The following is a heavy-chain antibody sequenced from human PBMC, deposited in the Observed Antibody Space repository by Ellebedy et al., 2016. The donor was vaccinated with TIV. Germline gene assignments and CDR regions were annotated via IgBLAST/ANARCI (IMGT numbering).Heavy chain of an antibody. CDR3: AKSYKSVGGIASAFFDY. CDR1: GFTFSSYG. V-gene: IGHV3-33*06. D-gene: IGHD5-24*01. J-gene: IGHJ4*02. Sequence: GESLKISCAASGFTFSSYGMHWVRQAPGKGLEWVAVIWYDGSNKYYADSVKGRFTISRDNSKNTLYLQMNSLRADDTAVYYCAKSYKSVGGIASAFFDYWGQGTLVTVSS. CDR2: IWYDGSNK.